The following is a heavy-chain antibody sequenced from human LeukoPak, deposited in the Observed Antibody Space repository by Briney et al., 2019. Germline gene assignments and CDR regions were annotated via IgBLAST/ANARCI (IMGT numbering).Heavy chain of an antibody. Sequence: PSETLSLTCTVSGGSISSSSSYYWAWIRQPPGKGLEWIGTMSNSGSTYYNPSLKSRVTISGDTSKNQFSLKLISVTAADTAVYYCARGGYGYGHWGQGTLVTVSS. CDR1: GGSISSSSSYY. CDR2: MSNSGST. V-gene: IGHV4-39*01. J-gene: IGHJ4*02. CDR3: ARGGYGYGH. D-gene: IGHD5-18*01.